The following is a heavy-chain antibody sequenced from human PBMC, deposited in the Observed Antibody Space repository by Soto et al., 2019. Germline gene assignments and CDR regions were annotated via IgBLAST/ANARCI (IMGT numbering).Heavy chain of an antibody. CDR3: ARFVRSCSGTTCYTRADV. J-gene: IGHJ6*02. CDR1: GGSVSSDTHY. V-gene: IGHV4-61*01. CDR2: IYSSGST. Sequence: QVQLQESGPGLVKPSETLSLTCTVSGGSVSSDTHYWSWIRQPPGKRLEWIGFIYSSGSTNYNPSLKCRVTMSVDTSKNQFSLKRRSVIVADTAVYHCARFVRSCSGTTCYTRADVWGQGTTVTVSS. D-gene: IGHD2-2*02.